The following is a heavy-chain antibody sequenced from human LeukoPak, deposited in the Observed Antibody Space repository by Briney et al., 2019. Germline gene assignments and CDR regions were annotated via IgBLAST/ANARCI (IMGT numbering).Heavy chain of an antibody. D-gene: IGHD4-17*01. CDR2: INHSGST. CDR1: GGPFSGYY. J-gene: IGHJ4*02. Sequence: SETLSLTCAVYGGPFSGYYWSWIRQPPGKGLEWIGEINHSGSTNYNPSLKSRVTISVDTSKNQFSLKLSSVTAADTAVYYYARGTMTTVTYYFDYWGQGTLVTVSS. CDR3: ARGTMTTVTYYFDY. V-gene: IGHV4-34*01.